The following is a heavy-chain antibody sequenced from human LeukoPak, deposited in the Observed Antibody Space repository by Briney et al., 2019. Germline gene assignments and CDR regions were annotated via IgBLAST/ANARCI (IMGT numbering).Heavy chain of an antibody. CDR2: IKQDGSEK. CDR1: GFTFSSYW. J-gene: IGHJ5*02. V-gene: IGHV3-7*01. Sequence: PGGSLRLSCAASGFTFSSYWMSWVRQAPGKGLEWVANIKQDGSEKYYVDSVKGRFTISRDNAKNSLYLQMNSLRAEDTAVYYCARDLFEVGTLSGSYLDPWGQGTLVTVSS. D-gene: IGHD1-26*01. CDR3: ARDLFEVGTLSGSYLDP.